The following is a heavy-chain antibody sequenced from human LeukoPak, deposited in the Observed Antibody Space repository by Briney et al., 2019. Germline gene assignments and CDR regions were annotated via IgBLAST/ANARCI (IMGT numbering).Heavy chain of an antibody. CDR2: ISYDGSNK. CDR3: AREATVTYGMDV. CDR1: GFTFSSYA. J-gene: IGHJ6*02. D-gene: IGHD4-17*01. V-gene: IGHV3-30-3*01. Sequence: GGSLRLSCAASGFTFSSYAMHWVRQAPGKGLEWVAVISYDGSNKYYADSVKGRSTISRDNSKNTLYLQMNSLRAEDTAVYYCAREATVTYGMDVWGQGTTVTVSS.